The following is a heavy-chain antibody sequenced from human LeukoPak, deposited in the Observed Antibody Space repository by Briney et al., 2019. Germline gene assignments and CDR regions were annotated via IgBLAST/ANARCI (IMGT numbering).Heavy chain of an antibody. CDR3: ARGGYNTY. J-gene: IGHJ4*02. V-gene: IGHV1-18*01. Sequence: GASVKVSCKASGFTFTSFGISWVRQAPGQGLEWMGWIGPNNGNTNYAQKLQGRVAMTTDTSTSTAHMDMMSEKSDDTDVYDCARGGYNTYWGQGTLVTVSS. D-gene: IGHD1-14*01. CDR2: IGPNNGNT. CDR1: GFTFTSFG.